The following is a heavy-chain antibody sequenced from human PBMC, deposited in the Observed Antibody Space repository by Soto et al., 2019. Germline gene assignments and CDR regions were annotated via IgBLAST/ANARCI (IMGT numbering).Heavy chain of an antibody. D-gene: IGHD2-15*01. V-gene: IGHV1-46*01. Sequence: QVQLVQSGAEVKKPGASVKGSCKTSGYSFTNYYLHWVRQAPGQGLEWMGLINPSGISTSYAQKFQGKVNMNKDASTSTVYMDLSSLSSEDPALYYSARSDTVVVAASSAVYFDYCGQGTMVNVTS. J-gene: IGHJ4*02. CDR2: INPSGIST. CDR1: GYSFTNYY. CDR3: ARSDTVVVAASSAVYFDY.